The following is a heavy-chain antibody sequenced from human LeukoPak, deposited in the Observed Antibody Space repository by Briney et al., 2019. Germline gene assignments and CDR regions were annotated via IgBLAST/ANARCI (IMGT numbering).Heavy chain of an antibody. CDR3: ARGLRSAYHYFDY. J-gene: IGHJ4*02. D-gene: IGHD2-2*01. Sequence: PGGSLRLSCAASGFTFSNSGMNWVRQAPGKGLEWVSYIGSSSGRIIYADSVKGRFTISRDNAKNSLFLQMDRLRADDTAVYYCARGLRSAYHYFDYWGQGTQVTVSS. V-gene: IGHV3-48*04. CDR2: IGSSSGRI. CDR1: GFTFSNSG.